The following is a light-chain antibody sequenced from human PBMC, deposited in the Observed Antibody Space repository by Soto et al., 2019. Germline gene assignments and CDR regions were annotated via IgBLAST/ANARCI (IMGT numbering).Light chain of an antibody. CDR1: QSVSSN. V-gene: IGKV3-15*01. Sequence: EIVITQSPATLSVSPGERATLSCRASQSVSSNLAWYQQKPGQAPRLLIYGASTRATGIPARFSGSGSGTDFTITISSLQSEDFAVYYCQQYNNWPLTFGGGTKVEIK. CDR2: GAS. J-gene: IGKJ4*01. CDR3: QQYNNWPLT.